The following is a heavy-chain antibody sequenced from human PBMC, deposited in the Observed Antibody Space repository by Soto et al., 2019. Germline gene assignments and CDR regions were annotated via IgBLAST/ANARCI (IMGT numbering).Heavy chain of an antibody. J-gene: IGHJ4*02. Sequence: QVQLQESGPGLVKPSETLSLTCTVSGGSGSSGSYYWSWIRQPPGKGLEWIGYIYYSGSTNYNPSLQSRVTISVDTSKDQFSLKLNSVTAADTAVYYCASYSSGWYDVSYWGQGTLVTVSS. V-gene: IGHV4-61*01. CDR2: IYYSGST. CDR1: GGSGSSGSYY. D-gene: IGHD6-19*01. CDR3: ASYSSGWYDVSY.